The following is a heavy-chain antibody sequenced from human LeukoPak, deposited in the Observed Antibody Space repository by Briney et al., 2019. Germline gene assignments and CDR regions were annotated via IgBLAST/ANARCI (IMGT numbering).Heavy chain of an antibody. Sequence: PGRSLRLSCAASGFTFSSYGMHWVRQATGKGLEWVAVIWYDGSNKYYADSVKGRFTISRDNSKNTLYLQMNSLRAEDTAVYYCAKEQYSGSPPVDYWGQGTLVTVSS. CDR3: AKEQYSGSPPVDY. CDR1: GFTFSSYG. D-gene: IGHD1-26*01. CDR2: IWYDGSNK. J-gene: IGHJ4*02. V-gene: IGHV3-33*06.